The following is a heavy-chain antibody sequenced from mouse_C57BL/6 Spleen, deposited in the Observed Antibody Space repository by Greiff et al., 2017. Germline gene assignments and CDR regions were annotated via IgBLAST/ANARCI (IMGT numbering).Heavy chain of an antibody. CDR2: INPNSGGT. CDR3: TRTSSKGGFFDY. J-gene: IGHJ2*01. V-gene: IGHV1-72*01. Sequence: QVQLQQPGAELVKPGASVKLSCKASGYTFTSYWMHWVKQRPGQGLEWIGRINPNSGGTKYNEKFKSKATLTVDKPSSTAYMQLSSLTSEDSAVYYCTRTSSKGGFFDYWGQGTPLTVSS. D-gene: IGHD1-1*01. CDR1: GYTFTSYW.